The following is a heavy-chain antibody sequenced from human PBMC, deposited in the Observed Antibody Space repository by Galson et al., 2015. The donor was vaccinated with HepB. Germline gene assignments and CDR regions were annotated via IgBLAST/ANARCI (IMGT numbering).Heavy chain of an antibody. J-gene: IGHJ4*02. D-gene: IGHD2-21*02. V-gene: IGHV3-23*01. CDR2: VSGSGSNT. CDR1: GFTFSSHA. CDR3: AKGTTASGRPIFDY. Sequence: SLRLSCATSGFTFSSHAMNWVRQAPGMGLQWVSGVSGSGSNTYYVDSVKGRFTVSRDNSKNTLYLQMNSLGADDTAVYYCAKGTTASGRPIFDYWGQGALVTVSS.